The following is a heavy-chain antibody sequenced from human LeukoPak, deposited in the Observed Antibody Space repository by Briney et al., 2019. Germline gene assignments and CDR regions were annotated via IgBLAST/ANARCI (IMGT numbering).Heavy chain of an antibody. D-gene: IGHD3-16*01. CDR1: GFTLSSYA. CDR2: ITDGGGDT. J-gene: IGHJ4*02. CDR3: VKGSSGGIPFYFHY. Sequence: PGGSLRLSCAASGFTLSSYAMSWVRQAPGKGLEWVSSITDGGGDTYYADSVQGWFTMSRDNCMNTLSMQMKSLRVEDTAVYYCVKGSSGGIPFYFHYWGQGTLVTVSS. V-gene: IGHV3-23*01.